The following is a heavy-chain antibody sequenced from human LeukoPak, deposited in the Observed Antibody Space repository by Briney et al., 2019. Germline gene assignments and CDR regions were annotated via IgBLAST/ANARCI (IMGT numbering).Heavy chain of an antibody. V-gene: IGHV5-51*01. CDR3: ARRYCSGGSRPNWFDP. Sequence: GESLKISCKDSGYSFTSYWIGWVRQMPGKGLEWMGIIYPGDSDTRYSPSFQGQVTISADKSISTAYLQWSSLKASDTAMYYCARRYCSGGSRPNWFDPWGQGTLVTVSS. J-gene: IGHJ5*02. CDR1: GYSFTSYW. D-gene: IGHD2-15*01. CDR2: IYPGDSDT.